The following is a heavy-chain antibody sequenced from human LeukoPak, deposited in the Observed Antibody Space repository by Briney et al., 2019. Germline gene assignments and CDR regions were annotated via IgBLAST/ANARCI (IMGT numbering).Heavy chain of an antibody. CDR2: ISSSGGST. D-gene: IGHD6-19*01. CDR1: GFIVSSNY. V-gene: IGHV3-23*01. Sequence: GGSLSLFCAASGFIVSSNYMSWVRQAPGKGLEWVSSISSSGGSTYYADSVKGRFTISRDNSKNTLYLQVNSLTADDTAIYYCAKGRSGWMFSEYYGVDVWGQGTTVTVSS. CDR3: AKGRSGWMFSEYYGVDV. J-gene: IGHJ6*02.